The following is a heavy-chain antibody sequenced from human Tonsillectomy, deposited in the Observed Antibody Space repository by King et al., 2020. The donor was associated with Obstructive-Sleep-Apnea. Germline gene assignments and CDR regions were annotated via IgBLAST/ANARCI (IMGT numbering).Heavy chain of an antibody. D-gene: IGHD2-2*01. CDR1: GFTFRSYA. Sequence: DVQLVESGGGLVQPGGSLRLSCAVSGFTFRSYAMNWVRQAPGKGLEWVSTLSGSDGSTYYADSVKGRFTISRDNSKNTQYLQMNSLRVEDTAEYYCAKVYRDGGIVEVPSAKEYYYYYYDLDVWGQGTTVTVSS. V-gene: IGHV3-23*04. CDR3: AKVYRDGGIVEVPSAKEYYYYYYDLDV. J-gene: IGHJ6*02. CDR2: LSGSDGST.